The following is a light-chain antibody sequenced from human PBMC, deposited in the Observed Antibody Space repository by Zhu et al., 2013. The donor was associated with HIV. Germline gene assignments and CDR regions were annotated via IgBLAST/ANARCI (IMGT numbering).Light chain of an antibody. CDR1: QSVLYSSDNRNY. J-gene: IGKJ1*01. CDR2: WAS. V-gene: IGKV4-1*01. CDR3: HQYYRTPQT. Sequence: DIVMTQSPDSLAVSLGETATINCKSSQSVLYSSDNRNYLAWYQQRPGQPPKLLIFWASTRESGVPDRFSGSGSGTDFTLTISSLQAEDVAVYYCHQYYRTPQTFGQGTKVEVK.